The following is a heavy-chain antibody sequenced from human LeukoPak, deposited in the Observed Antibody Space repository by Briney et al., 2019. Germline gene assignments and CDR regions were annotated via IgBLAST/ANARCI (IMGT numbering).Heavy chain of an antibody. CDR1: GFTVSSNY. J-gene: IGHJ4*02. CDR2: IYSGGST. D-gene: IGHD6-19*01. Sequence: GGSLRLSCAASGFTVSSNYMSWVRQAPGKGLEWVSLIYSGGSTSYSDSVKGRFTISRDNSKNTIYLQMNSGRAGDTAVYYCARGHSGWCTGDYGGQGTGVTVSS. V-gene: IGHV3-53*01. CDR3: ARGHSGWCTGDY.